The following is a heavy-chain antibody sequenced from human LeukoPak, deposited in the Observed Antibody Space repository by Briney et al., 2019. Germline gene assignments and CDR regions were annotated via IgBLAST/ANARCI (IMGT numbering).Heavy chain of an antibody. CDR1: GGSISSYY. CDR3: ARDRYGSGSYNYFDY. CDR2: IYTSGST. J-gene: IGHJ4*02. V-gene: IGHV4-4*07. Sequence: SETLSLTCTVSGGSISSYYWSWIRQPAGKGLEWLGRIYTSGSTNYNPSLKSRVTMSVDTSKNQFSLKLSSVTAADTAVYYCARDRYGSGSYNYFDYWGQGTLVTVSS. D-gene: IGHD3-10*01.